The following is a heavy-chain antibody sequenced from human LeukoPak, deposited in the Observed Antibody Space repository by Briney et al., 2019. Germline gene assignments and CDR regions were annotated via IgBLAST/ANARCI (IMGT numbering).Heavy chain of an antibody. CDR3: ARGGGQWLVYYFDY. CDR2: IYTSGST. J-gene: IGHJ4*02. D-gene: IGHD6-19*01. V-gene: IGHV4-4*07. CDR1: GGSISSYY. Sequence: SETLSLTCTVSGGSISSYYWSWIRQPAGKGPEWIGRIYTSGSTNYNPSLKSRVTMSVDTSKNQFSLKLSSVTAADTAVYYCARGGGQWLVYYFDYWGQGTLVTVSS.